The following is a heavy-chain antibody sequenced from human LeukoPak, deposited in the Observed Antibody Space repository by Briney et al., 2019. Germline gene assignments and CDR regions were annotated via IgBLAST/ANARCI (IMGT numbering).Heavy chain of an antibody. CDR2: IYYSGST. CDR3: ARHCSSSRSSNCRDAFDI. D-gene: IGHD2-2*01. J-gene: IGHJ3*02. Sequence: PSETLSLTCTVSGGSIRSSSYYWGWIRQPPGKGLEWIGNIYYSGSTYYNPSLKSRVTISVDTSKNQFSLRLSSVTAADTAVYYCARHCSSSRSSNCRDAFDIWGQGTMVTVSS. CDR1: GGSIRSSSYY. V-gene: IGHV4-39*01.